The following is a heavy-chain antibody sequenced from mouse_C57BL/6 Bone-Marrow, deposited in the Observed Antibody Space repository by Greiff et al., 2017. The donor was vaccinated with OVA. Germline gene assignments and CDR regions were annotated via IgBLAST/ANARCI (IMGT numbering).Heavy chain of an antibody. CDR3: ARRTAQAPCAY. J-gene: IGHJ3*01. V-gene: IGHV1-63*01. Sequence: QVQLQQSGAELVRPGTSVKMSCKASGYTFTNYWIGWAKQRPGHGLEWIGDLYPGGGYTNYNEKFKGKATLTADKASSTAYMQCSSLTSEDSAIYDCARRTAQAPCAYWGQGTLVTVSA. D-gene: IGHD3-2*02. CDR1: GYTFTNYW. CDR2: LYPGGGYT.